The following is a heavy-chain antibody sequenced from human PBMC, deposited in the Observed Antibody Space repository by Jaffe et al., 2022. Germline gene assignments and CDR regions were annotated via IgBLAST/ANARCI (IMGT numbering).Heavy chain of an antibody. CDR2: IYYSGST. J-gene: IGHJ4*02. V-gene: IGHV4-39*01. Sequence: QLQLQESGPGLVKPSETLSLTCTVSGGSISSSSYYWGWIRQPPGKGLEWIGSIYYSGSTYYNPSLKSRVTISVDTSKNQFSLKLSSVTAADTAVYYCARLPHAPSYSSSWYSDYYFDYWGQGTLVTVSS. CDR3: ARLPHAPSYSSSWYSDYYFDY. CDR1: GGSISSSSYY. D-gene: IGHD6-13*01.